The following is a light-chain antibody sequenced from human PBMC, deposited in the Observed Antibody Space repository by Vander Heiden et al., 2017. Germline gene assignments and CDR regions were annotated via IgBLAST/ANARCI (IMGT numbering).Light chain of an antibody. CDR1: SSNIGPGYA. J-gene: IGLJ2*01. Sequence: QSLLTQPPPFSGPPRQRASISCTGSSSNIGPGYALHWYKQRPGTAPKLRSYGNSNRPSGVPDRGSGSKSGASDSLAITGLQAEDEAYYYCQYYDSSLSVVFGGGTKLTVL. CDR2: GNS. V-gene: IGLV1-40*01. CDR3: QYYDSSLSVV.